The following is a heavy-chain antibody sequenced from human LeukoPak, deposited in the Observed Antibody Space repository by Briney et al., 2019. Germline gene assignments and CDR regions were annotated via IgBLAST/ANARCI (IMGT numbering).Heavy chain of an antibody. D-gene: IGHD1-26*01. CDR2: ISYDGSNK. CDR3: AKDSARMGGDGSVYS. CDR1: GLTFSSYG. J-gene: IGHJ4*02. V-gene: IGHV3-30*18. Sequence: PGRSLRLSCAASGLTFSSYGMHWVRQAPGKGLEWVAVISYDGSNKYYADSVKGRFTISRDNSKNTLYLQMNSLRAEDTAVYYCAKDSARMGGDGSVYSWGQGTLVTVSS.